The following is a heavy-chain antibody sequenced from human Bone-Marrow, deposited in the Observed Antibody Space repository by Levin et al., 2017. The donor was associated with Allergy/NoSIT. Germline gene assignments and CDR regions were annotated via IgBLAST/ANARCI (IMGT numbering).Heavy chain of an antibody. V-gene: IGHV1-58*01. Sequence: PGASVKVSCKASGFTYSSSAVQWVRQARGQRLEWIGWIIVSSGLTNYAQKVQQRLTITRDMSTGTSYMELSDLRPEDTAVYYCAAEIYRSGLCCHIGSWGQGTLVSVSS. J-gene: IGHJ4*02. CDR1: GFTYSSSA. D-gene: IGHD2-8*02. CDR2: IIVSSGLT. CDR3: AAEIYRSGLCCHIGS.